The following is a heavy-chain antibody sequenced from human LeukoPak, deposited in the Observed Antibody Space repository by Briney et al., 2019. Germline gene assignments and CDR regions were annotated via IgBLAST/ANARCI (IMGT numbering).Heavy chain of an antibody. CDR1: GFTFSNNA. CDR3: AKCYYDSSGYYFGAFDI. V-gene: IGHV3-23*01. D-gene: IGHD3-22*01. Sequence: PGRSLRPSCAASGFTFSNNAMSWVRQAPGEVLEWVSAISGSVGRTYYADSVKGPLTISRDNSKNTLYLQMNSLRAEDTAVYYCAKCYYDSSGYYFGAFDIWGQGTMVTVSS. J-gene: IGHJ3*02. CDR2: ISGSVGRT.